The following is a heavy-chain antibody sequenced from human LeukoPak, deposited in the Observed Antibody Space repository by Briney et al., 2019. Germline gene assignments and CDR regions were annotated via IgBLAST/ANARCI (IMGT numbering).Heavy chain of an antibody. CDR1: GYTFTDYY. D-gene: IGHD3-22*01. CDR3: ALEVYYSDNSAFDY. Sequence: GASVKVSCKASGYTFTDYYMHWVRQAPGQGLEWMRWMDPKSGEANHAQKFQGRVIMTRDTSINTAYMELSRLRSDDTAVYYCALEVYYSDNSAFDYWGQGTLVTVSS. J-gene: IGHJ4*02. CDR2: MDPKSGEA. V-gene: IGHV1-2*02.